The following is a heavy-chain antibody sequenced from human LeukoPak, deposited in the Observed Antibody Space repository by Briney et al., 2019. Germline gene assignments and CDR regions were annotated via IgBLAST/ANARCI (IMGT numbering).Heavy chain of an antibody. CDR1: GYTFTNYD. CDR3: ARDYQGGYGDKTVDY. J-gene: IGHJ4*02. V-gene: IGHV1-8*01. CDR2: MNPNSGNT. D-gene: IGHD5-18*01. Sequence: ASVKVSCKASGYTFTNYDINWVRQATGQGLEWMGWMNPNSGNTGYAQKFQGRVTITRNTSISTAYMELSSLRSEDTAVYYCARDYQGGYGDKTVDYWGQGTLVTVSS.